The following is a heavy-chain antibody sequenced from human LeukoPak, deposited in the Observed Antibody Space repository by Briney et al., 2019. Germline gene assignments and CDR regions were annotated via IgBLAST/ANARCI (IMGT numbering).Heavy chain of an antibody. J-gene: IGHJ6*02. CDR2: INPGNGDT. V-gene: IGHV1-3*01. Sequence: ASVKVSCKGSGYTFTNYAVHWVRQAPGQRLEWLGWINPGNGDTKYSQNFQGRVTVTSDTSAATAYVELNSLTSEDTAVYYCTRERWHCRVNCYSVYYYALDVWGQGTTVTVSS. D-gene: IGHD2-15*01. CDR1: GYTFTNYA. CDR3: TRERWHCRVNCYSVYYYALDV.